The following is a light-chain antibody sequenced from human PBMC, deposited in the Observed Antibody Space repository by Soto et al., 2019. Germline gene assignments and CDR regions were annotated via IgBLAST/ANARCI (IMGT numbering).Light chain of an antibody. V-gene: IGKV3-15*01. CDR1: QSVSIH. J-gene: IGKJ5*01. CDR2: DTS. CDR3: QQRSNSIT. Sequence: ETVMSQSPGTLSVTLKERATLSCRASQSVSIHLAWYQQKPGQAPRLLIYDTSTRATGIPARFSGSGSGTEFTLTISSLQSEDFAVYYCQQRSNSITFGQGTRLAIK.